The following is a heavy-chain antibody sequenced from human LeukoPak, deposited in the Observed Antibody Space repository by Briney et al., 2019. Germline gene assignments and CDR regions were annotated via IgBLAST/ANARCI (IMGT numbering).Heavy chain of an antibody. CDR3: ARALTN. V-gene: IGHV3-53*01. Sequence: GGLRLSCAASGFIVSSNYMNWVRQAPGKGLEWGSVIDSGGSAYYADSVKGRFTISRDNSKNTLYLQMNSLRADDTALYYCARALTNWGQGTLVTVSS. CDR2: IDSGGSA. CDR1: GFIVSSNY. J-gene: IGHJ4*02. D-gene: IGHD1-1*01.